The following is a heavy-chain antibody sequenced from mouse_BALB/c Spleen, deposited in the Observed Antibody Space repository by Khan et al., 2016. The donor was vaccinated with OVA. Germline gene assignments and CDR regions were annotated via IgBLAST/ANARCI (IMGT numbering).Heavy chain of an antibody. CDR2: ISSGGDYT. V-gene: IGHV5-6*01. J-gene: IGHJ3*01. CDR1: GFTFSSYS. D-gene: IGHD4-1*01. Sequence: EVELVESGGDLVKPGGSLKLSCAASGFTFSSYSMSWVRQTPDKRLEWVASISSGGDYTYSPDSVKGRFTISRDNAKNTLYLQMRALKSEDTAMFYCADHLTGSFAYGGQGTQVTVSA. CDR3: ADHLTGSFAY.